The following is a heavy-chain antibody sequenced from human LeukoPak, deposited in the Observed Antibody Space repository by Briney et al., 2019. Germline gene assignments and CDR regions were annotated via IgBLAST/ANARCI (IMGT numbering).Heavy chain of an antibody. D-gene: IGHD6-6*01. J-gene: IGHJ4*02. CDR1: GFSISRYN. CDR2: ISTTTITI. V-gene: IGHV3-48*01. Sequence: GGSLRLACAASGFSISRYNMNWVRQAPGKGLEWISYISTTTITIYYSDSVKGRFTIFRDNARNSVYLQMNSLRVEDTAVYYCARDRLEGPQYTSSSAPDYWGQGTLVTVPS. CDR3: ARDRLEGPQYTSSSAPDY.